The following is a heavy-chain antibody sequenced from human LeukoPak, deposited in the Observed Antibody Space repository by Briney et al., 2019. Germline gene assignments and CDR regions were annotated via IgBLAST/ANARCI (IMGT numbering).Heavy chain of an antibody. V-gene: IGHV4-59*12. CDR3: ARENYYNTSGVTDY. J-gene: IGHJ4*02. CDR1: GGSISSYY. D-gene: IGHD3-22*01. Sequence: SETLSLTCTVSGGSISSYYWSWIRQPPGKGLEWIGYIYNSGNTNYNPSLKSRVTISIDTSKKQFSLKLSSVTAADTAVYYCARENYYNTSGVTDYWGQGTLVTVSS. CDR2: IYNSGNT.